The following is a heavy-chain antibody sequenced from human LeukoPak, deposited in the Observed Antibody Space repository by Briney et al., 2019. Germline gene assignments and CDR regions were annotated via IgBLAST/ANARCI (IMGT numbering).Heavy chain of an antibody. V-gene: IGHV3-48*03. CDR1: GFTFSSYE. CDR2: ISSGGSTI. J-gene: IGHJ4*02. Sequence: PGGSLRLSCAASGFTFSSYEMNWVRQAPGKGLEWVSYISSGGSTIYYADSVRGRFTISRDNAKKSLYLQMNSLSSEDTAVYYCARPLSEGLVGLDCWGQGTLVTVSS. CDR3: ARPLSEGLVGLDC. D-gene: IGHD3/OR15-3a*01.